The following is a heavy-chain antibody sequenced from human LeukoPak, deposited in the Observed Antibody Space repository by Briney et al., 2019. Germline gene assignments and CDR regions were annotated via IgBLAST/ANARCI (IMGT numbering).Heavy chain of an antibody. CDR3: AREFEGTRYYFDY. V-gene: IGHV4-59*01. D-gene: IGHD3-10*01. CDR1: GGSISSYY. CDR2: IYYSGST. J-gene: IGHJ4*02. Sequence: SETLSLTCTVSGGSISSYYWSWIRQPPGKGLEWIGYIYYSGSTNYNPSLKSRVTISVDTSKNQFSLKLSSVTAADTAVYYCAREFEGTRYYFDYWGQGTLVTVSS.